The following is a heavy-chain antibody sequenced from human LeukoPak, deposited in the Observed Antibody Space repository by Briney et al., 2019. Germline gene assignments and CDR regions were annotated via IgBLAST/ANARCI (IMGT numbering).Heavy chain of an antibody. CDR3: TTSTLGLRWGWMVHYYYYMDV. CDR1: GFTFSNAW. D-gene: IGHD5-12*01. V-gene: IGHV3-15*01. J-gene: IGHJ6*03. CDR2: IKSKTDGGTT. Sequence: GGSLRLSCAASGFTFSNAWMSWVRQAPGKGLEWVGRIKSKTDGGTTDYAAPVKGRFTISRDDSKNTLYLQMNSLKTEDTAVYYCTTSTLGLRWGWMVHYYYYMDVWGKGTTVTISS.